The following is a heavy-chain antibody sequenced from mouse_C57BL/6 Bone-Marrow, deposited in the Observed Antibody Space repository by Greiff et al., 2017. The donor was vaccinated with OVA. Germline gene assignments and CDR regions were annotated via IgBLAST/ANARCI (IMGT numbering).Heavy chain of an antibody. D-gene: IGHD3-3*01. V-gene: IGHV5-16*01. J-gene: IGHJ1*03. CDR2: INYDGSST. Sequence: DVQLVESEGGLVQPGSSMKLSCTASGFTFSDYYMAWVRQVPEKGLEWVANINYDGSSTYYLDSLKSRFIISRDNAKNILYLQRSSLKSEDTATYYCARGGWDWYFDVWGTGTTVTVSS. CDR3: ARGGWDWYFDV. CDR1: GFTFSDYY.